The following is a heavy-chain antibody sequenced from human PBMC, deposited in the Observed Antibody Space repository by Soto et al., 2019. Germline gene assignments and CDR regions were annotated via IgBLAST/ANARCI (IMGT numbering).Heavy chain of an antibody. CDR3: AREVPKDYYYGMDV. CDR2: IYYSGST. V-gene: IGHV4-59*01. CDR1: GGSISSYY. J-gene: IGHJ6*02. Sequence: QVQLQESGPGLVKPSETLSLTCTVSGGSISSYYWSWIRQPPGKGLEWIGYIYYSGSTNYNPSIKSRVTISVDTSKNQFSLKLSSVTAADTAVYYCAREVPKDYYYGMDVWGQGTTVTVSS.